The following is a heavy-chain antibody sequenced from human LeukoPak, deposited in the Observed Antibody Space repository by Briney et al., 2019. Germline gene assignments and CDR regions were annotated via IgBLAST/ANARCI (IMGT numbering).Heavy chain of an antibody. CDR3: ARVSSSRWYFDL. J-gene: IGHJ2*01. CDR2: IYTSGST. D-gene: IGHD6-6*01. Sequence: SETLSLTCTVSGGSISSYYWSWIRQPAGKGLEWIGRIYTSGSTNYNPSLKSRVTISVDTSKNQFSLKLSSVTAADTAVYYCARVSSSRWYFDLWGRGTLVTVSS. CDR1: GGSISSYY. V-gene: IGHV4-4*07.